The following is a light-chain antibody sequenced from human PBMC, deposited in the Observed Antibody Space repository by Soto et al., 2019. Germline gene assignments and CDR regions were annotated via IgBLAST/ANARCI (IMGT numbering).Light chain of an antibody. J-gene: IGKJ1*01. V-gene: IGKV1-39*01. CDR2: AAS. CDR1: QSISSY. CDR3: QQSYSTPSWT. Sequence: DIQMTQSPSSLSASVGDRVTITCRASQSISSYLNWYQQKPGKAPKLLIYAASSLQSGVPTRFSCKGSWTDFTLTISSLQPEDFATYYCQQSYSTPSWTFGQGTKVEIK.